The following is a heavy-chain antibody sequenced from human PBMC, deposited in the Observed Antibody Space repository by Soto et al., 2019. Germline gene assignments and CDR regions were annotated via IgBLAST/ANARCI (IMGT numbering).Heavy chain of an antibody. V-gene: IGHV1-18*04. CDR2: ISAYNGNT. Sequence: ASVKVSCKASGYTFTSYGISWVRQAPGQGLEWMGWISAYNGNTNYAQKLQGRVTMTTDTSTSTAYMELRSLRSDDTAVYYCAREGIFGVATHYYYYGMDVWGQGTTVTVSS. J-gene: IGHJ6*02. CDR1: GYTFTSYG. D-gene: IGHD3-3*01. CDR3: AREGIFGVATHYYYYGMDV.